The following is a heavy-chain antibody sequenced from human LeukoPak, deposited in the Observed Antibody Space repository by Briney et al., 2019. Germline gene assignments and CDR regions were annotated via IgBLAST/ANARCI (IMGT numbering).Heavy chain of an antibody. CDR2: ISGSGGST. Sequence: GGSLRLSCAASGFTFSSYAMSWVRQAPGKGLEWVSVISGSGGSTYYADSVKGRYTISRDNSKNTLYLRMNSLRAEDTAVYYCARICSSTDCLIPDWGQGTLVTVSS. D-gene: IGHD2-2*01. CDR1: GFTFSSYA. V-gene: IGHV3-23*01. CDR3: ARICSSTDCLIPD. J-gene: IGHJ4*02.